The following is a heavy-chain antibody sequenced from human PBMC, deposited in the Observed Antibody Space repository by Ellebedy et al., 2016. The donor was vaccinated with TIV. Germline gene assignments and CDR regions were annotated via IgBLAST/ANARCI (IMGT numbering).Heavy chain of an antibody. CDR3: ASHRARFWEWSSMDV. J-gene: IGHJ6*03. Sequence: SETLSLTXTVSGGSFGRSSYYWGWIRQPPGTGLEWIGSIYYSGSPYYNPSLKRRVTISVDTSKNQFSLKLSSVTAADTAVYYCASHRARFWEWSSMDVWGKGTTVTVSS. CDR2: IYYSGSP. CDR1: GGSFGRSSYY. V-gene: IGHV4-39*01. D-gene: IGHD3-3*01.